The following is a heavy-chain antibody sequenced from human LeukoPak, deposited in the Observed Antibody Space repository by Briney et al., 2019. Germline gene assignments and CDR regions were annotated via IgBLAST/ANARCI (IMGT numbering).Heavy chain of an antibody. CDR3: ALHIVVVPAATRPYYDFWSGYYRKDPTNWFDP. D-gene: IGHD3-3*01. Sequence: ASVKVSCKASGYTLTSYDINWVRQATGQGLEWMGWMNPNSGNTGYAQKFQGRVTMTRNTSISTAYMELSSLRSEDTAVYYCALHIVVVPAATRPYYDFWSGYYRKDPTNWFDPWGQGTLVTVSS. CDR1: GYTLTSYD. V-gene: IGHV1-8*01. CDR2: MNPNSGNT. J-gene: IGHJ5*02.